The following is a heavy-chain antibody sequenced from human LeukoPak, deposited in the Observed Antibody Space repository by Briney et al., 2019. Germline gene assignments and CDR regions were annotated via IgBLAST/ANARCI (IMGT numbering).Heavy chain of an antibody. V-gene: IGHV3-53*01. CDR3: VLTYSYGTPNY. J-gene: IGHJ4*02. CDR1: GFTFSTCG. Sequence: GGSLRLSCTASGFTFSTCGMTWVRQAPGEGLEWVSVIYSGGSTYYADSVKGRFTISRDNSKNTLYLQMNSLRAEDTAVYYCVLTYSYGTPNYWGQGTLVTVSS. CDR2: IYSGGST. D-gene: IGHD5-18*01.